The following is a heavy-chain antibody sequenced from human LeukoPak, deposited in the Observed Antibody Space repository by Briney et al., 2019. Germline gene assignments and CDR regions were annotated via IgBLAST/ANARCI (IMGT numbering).Heavy chain of an antibody. V-gene: IGHV5-51*01. Sequence: GESLQISRHGSCYVFTTYWIGWVRPMPGNGLEWMGIIYPVDSDTRYSPSFQGQVTISADKSISTAYLQWSSLKASDTAMYYCARGPNYGNFDYWGQGTLVTVSS. D-gene: IGHD4/OR15-4a*01. CDR2: IYPVDSDT. CDR3: ARGPNYGNFDY. J-gene: IGHJ4*02. CDR1: CYVFTTYW.